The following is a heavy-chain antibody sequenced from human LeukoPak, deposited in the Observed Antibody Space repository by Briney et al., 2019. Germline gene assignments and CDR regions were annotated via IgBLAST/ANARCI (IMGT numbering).Heavy chain of an antibody. V-gene: IGHV1-18*01. CDR3: ARDGDTVSTTGFDY. CDR1: GYTFTSYG. Sequence: VASVKVSCKASGYTFTSYGISWVRQAPGQGLEWMGWISAYNGNTNYAQKLQGRVTMTTDTSTSTAYMELRSLRSDDTAVYYCARDGDTVSTTGFDYWGQGTLVTVSS. J-gene: IGHJ4*02. CDR2: ISAYNGNT. D-gene: IGHD4-17*01.